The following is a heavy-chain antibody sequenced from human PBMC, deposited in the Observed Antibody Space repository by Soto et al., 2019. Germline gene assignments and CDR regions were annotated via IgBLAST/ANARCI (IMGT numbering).Heavy chain of an antibody. CDR3: AKYFDIDAFDI. Sequence: EGRLVESGGGLVESGGSLRLSCTASGFRFDTAWMNWVRQKPGKGLEWVGRVKSQTNGGTSDYIDPVKGRFTISRDDSKNTLFQQMSSLTTEDTGIYYCAKYFDIDAFDIWGQGTMVTVFS. CDR1: GFRFDTAW. CDR2: VKSQTNGGTS. J-gene: IGHJ3*02. D-gene: IGHD3-22*01. V-gene: IGHV3-15*07.